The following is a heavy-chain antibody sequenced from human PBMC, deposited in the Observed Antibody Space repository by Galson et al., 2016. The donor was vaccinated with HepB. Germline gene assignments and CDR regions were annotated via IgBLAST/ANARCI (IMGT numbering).Heavy chain of an antibody. Sequence: SLRLSCAASGFPYRNYAMSWVRQAPGKGLEWISVIGGSGQTTFYAESVKGRISVSRDNSQNTLDLQMNSLRAEDTAVYYCVKVFDYLNGWIDQWGQGTLVTVSS. D-gene: IGHD5-12*01. CDR1: GFPYRNYA. CDR2: IGGSGQTT. V-gene: IGHV3-23*01. CDR3: VKVFDYLNGWIDQ. J-gene: IGHJ4*02.